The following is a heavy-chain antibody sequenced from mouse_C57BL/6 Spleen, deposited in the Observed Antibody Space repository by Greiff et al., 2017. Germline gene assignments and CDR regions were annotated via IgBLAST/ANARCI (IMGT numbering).Heavy chain of an antibody. V-gene: IGHV1-69*01. Sequence: VQLQQSGAELVMPGASVKLSCKASGYTFTSYWMHWVKQRPGQGLEWIGEIDPSDSYTNYNQKFKGKSTLTVDKSSSTAYMQLSSLTSEDSAVYYCARWWAYDHWYFDVWGTGTTVTVSS. J-gene: IGHJ1*03. CDR2: IDPSDSYT. CDR3: ARWWAYDHWYFDV. CDR1: GYTFTSYW. D-gene: IGHD2-3*01.